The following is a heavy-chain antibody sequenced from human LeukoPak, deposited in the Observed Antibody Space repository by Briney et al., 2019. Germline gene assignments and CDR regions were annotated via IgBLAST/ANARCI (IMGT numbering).Heavy chain of an antibody. Sequence: SETLSLTCAVYGGSFSGYYWSWIRQPPGKGLEWIGEINHSGSTNYNPSLKSRVTISVDTSENQFSLKLSSVTAADTAVYYCARGGGEYYDFWSGYQPGIDYWGQGTLVTVSS. J-gene: IGHJ4*02. D-gene: IGHD3-3*01. CDR1: GGSFSGYY. CDR2: INHSGST. CDR3: ARGGGEYYDFWSGYQPGIDY. V-gene: IGHV4-34*01.